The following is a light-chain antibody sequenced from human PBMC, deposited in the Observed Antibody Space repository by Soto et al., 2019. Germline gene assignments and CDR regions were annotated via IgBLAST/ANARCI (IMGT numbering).Light chain of an antibody. V-gene: IGKV3-15*01. CDR3: QQYNNWRPYT. CDR1: PSVSSN. Sequence: EIVMTQSPATLSVSPGERATLSCRASPSVSSNLAWYQQKPGQAPMLLLYGASTRATGIPARFSGSGSGTEFTLTISSLQSEDFAVYYCQQYNNWRPYTFGQGTKLEIK. J-gene: IGKJ2*01. CDR2: GAS.